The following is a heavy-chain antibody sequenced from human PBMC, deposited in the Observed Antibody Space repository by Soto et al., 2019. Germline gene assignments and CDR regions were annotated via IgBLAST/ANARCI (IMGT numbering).Heavy chain of an antibody. D-gene: IGHD3-9*01. V-gene: IGHV3-73*01. Sequence: EVQLVESGGGLVQPGGSLKLSCAASGFIFSGSAVHWVRQASGKGREWVGGILSKAGNYATAYPASMKGSVTISIDDSGNTALLKMNSLKTGDTAVYYCVRDWSPYYYDYWGQGTLVAVSS. CDR2: ILSKAGNYAT. CDR1: GFIFSGSA. CDR3: VRDWSPYYYDY. J-gene: IGHJ4*02.